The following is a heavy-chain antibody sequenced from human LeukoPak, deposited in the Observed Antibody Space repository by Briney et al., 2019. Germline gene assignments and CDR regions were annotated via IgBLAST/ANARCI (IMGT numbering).Heavy chain of an antibody. CDR1: GFTFSDHF. Sequence: PGGSLSLSCAASGFTFSDHFMDWLRQAPGKGLEWVGRIKNKANSYITQYAASMEGRFTISRDDSKNSLYLQMSSLKTEDTAMYYCASIRGTLGYWGQGTVVTVSS. CDR2: IKNKANSYIT. CDR3: ASIRGTLGY. V-gene: IGHV3-72*01. J-gene: IGHJ4*02. D-gene: IGHD1-26*01.